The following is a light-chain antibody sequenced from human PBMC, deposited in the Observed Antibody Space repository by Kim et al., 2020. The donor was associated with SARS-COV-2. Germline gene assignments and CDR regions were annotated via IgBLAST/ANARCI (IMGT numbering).Light chain of an antibody. Sequence: DNVLTQSPGTMSLSAGERATLSCRASQTVTSTYLAWYQHKPGQAPSLLIYGASTRATGTPDRFIGSGSGTDFTITISRLEPEDSAVYYCQQYGNSPWTFGQGTKVDIK. V-gene: IGKV3-20*01. CDR1: QTVTSTY. CDR3: QQYGNSPWT. CDR2: GAS. J-gene: IGKJ1*01.